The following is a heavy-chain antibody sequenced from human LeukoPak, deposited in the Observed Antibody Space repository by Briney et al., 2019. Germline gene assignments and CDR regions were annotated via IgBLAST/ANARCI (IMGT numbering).Heavy chain of an antibody. D-gene: IGHD6-13*01. Sequence: SETLSLTCTVSGGSISSGGYYWSWIRQPPGKGLEWIGYIYHSGSTYYNPSLKSRVTISVDTSKNQFSLKLSSVTAADTAVYYCARQDSAAVWFDPWGQGTLVTVSS. CDR1: GGSISSGGYY. CDR3: ARQDSAAVWFDP. V-gene: IGHV4-30-2*01. CDR2: IYHSGST. J-gene: IGHJ5*02.